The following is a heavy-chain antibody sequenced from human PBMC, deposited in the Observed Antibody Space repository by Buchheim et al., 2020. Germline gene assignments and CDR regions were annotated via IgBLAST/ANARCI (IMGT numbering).Heavy chain of an antibody. CDR2: ISGSGGST. CDR3: AGYYAVVPAAIYQTGGMDV. CDR1: GFTFSSYA. Sequence: EVQLLESGGGLVQPGGSLRLSCAASGFTFSSYAMSWVRQAPGKGLEWVSAISGSGGSTYYADSVKGRFTISRANSKNTLYLQMNSLRAEDTAVYYCAGYYAVVPAAIYQTGGMDVWGQGTT. V-gene: IGHV3-23*01. J-gene: IGHJ6*02. D-gene: IGHD2-2*01.